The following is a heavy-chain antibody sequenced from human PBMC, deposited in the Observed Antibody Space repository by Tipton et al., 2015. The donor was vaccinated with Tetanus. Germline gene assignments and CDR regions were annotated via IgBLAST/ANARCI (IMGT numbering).Heavy chain of an antibody. CDR1: GFIFSNYA. CDR2: ITGSGDST. CDR3: AKIQHSTGFVTGFDY. J-gene: IGHJ4*02. D-gene: IGHD6-19*01. V-gene: IGHV3-23*01. Sequence: SLRLSCAASGFIFSNYAMSWVRQAPGKGLEWVSAITGSGDSTYYADSMKDRFTISRDNSKNTLYLQMNSLRAEDTAMYYCAKIQHSTGFVTGFDYWGQGTLVTVSS.